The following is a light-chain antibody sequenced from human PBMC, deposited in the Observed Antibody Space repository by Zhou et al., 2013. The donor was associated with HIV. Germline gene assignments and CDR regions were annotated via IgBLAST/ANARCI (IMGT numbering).Light chain of an antibody. J-gene: IGKJ1*01. V-gene: IGKV3-20*01. CDR2: GAS. CDR3: QQYGVSPWT. Sequence: ETLMTQSPGTLSLSPGERATLSCRASQSVSSNYLAWYQQKPGQAPRLLIYGASSRATGIPDRFSGSGSGTVFTLTINKLEPDDFAVYYCQQYGVSPWTFGQGTKVEIK. CDR1: QSVSSNY.